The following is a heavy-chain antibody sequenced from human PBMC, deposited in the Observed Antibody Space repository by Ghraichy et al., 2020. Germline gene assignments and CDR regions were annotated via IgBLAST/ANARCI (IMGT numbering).Heavy chain of an antibody. J-gene: IGHJ5*02. CDR2: INPYSGGT. CDR3: ARGEYCSSTSCYRLERSNWFDP. D-gene: IGHD2-2*02. CDR1: GYTFTGYY. V-gene: IGHV1-2*04. Sequence: ASVKVSCKASGYTFTGYYIHWVRQAPGQGLEWMGWINPYSGGTNYAQKFQGWVTMTRDTSISTTYMELSRLTYDDTAVYYCARGEYCSSTSCYRLERSNWFDPWGQGTLVTVSS.